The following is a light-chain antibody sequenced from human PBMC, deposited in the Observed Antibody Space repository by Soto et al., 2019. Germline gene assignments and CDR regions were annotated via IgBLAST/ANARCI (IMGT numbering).Light chain of an antibody. J-gene: IGKJ2*01. CDR1: QNVGRNY. V-gene: IGKV3-20*01. CDR2: AAS. Sequence: EIVLTQSPVTLSLSPGERATLSCRASQNVGRNYVAWYQQKPGQAPRLLIFAASGRVTGIPDRFSGSGSGTDFTLTITRLEPEDFALYFCQQYGSSPPYTFGQGTTLEIK. CDR3: QQYGSSPPYT.